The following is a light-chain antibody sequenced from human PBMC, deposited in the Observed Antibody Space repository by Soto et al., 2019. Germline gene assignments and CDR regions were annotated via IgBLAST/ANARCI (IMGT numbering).Light chain of an antibody. CDR3: QQYGISRFT. Sequence: GGRVTITCRASRFASDYLAWYQQRPGEAPRMLIYGASNRATGIPDRFSGSGSGTDFTLTISGLEPEDFAVYYCQQYGISRFTFGGGGIVDIK. CDR2: GAS. V-gene: IGKV3-20*01. J-gene: IGKJ4*01. CDR1: RFASDY.